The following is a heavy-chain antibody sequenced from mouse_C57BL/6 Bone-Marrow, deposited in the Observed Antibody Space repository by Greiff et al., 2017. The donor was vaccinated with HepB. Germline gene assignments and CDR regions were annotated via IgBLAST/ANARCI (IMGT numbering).Heavy chain of an antibody. CDR2: ISYDGSN. J-gene: IGHJ1*03. CDR1: GYSITSGYY. D-gene: IGHD2-4*01. Sequence: EVQLQESGPGLVKPSQSLSLTCSVSGYSITSGYYWNWIRQFPGNKLEWMGYISYDGSNNYNPSLKNRISITRDTSKNQFFLKLNSVTTEDTATYYGARTMGDYGSYWYFDVWGTGTTVTVSS. CDR3: ARTMGDYGSYWYFDV. V-gene: IGHV3-6*01.